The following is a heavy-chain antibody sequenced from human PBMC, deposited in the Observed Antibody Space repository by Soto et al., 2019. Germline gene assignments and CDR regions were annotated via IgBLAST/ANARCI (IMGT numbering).Heavy chain of an antibody. CDR3: ASASMYIWNDN. D-gene: IGHD1-20*01. J-gene: IGHJ4*02. CDR2: VNPSSGNT. CDR1: GYTFTTYD. Sequence: QGQLVQSGAEVKRPGASVKVSCEASGYTFTTYDINWVRQASGQGLEWMGCVNPSSGNTVYAQKIHGRVTMTRDTSISTAYMELSSLKSDDTAIYYCASASMYIWNDNGGQGTLVTVSS. V-gene: IGHV1-8*01.